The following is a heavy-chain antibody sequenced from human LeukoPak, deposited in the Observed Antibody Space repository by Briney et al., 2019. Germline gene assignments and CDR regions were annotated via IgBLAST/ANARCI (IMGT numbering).Heavy chain of an antibody. Sequence: PSETLSLTCTVSGGSISSGDYYWRWIRQPPGKGLEWIGYIYYSGSTYYNPSLKSRVTISVDTSKNQFSLKLSSVPAADTAVYYCARWVITIFGVVIQLDYWGQGTLVTVSS. CDR1: GGSISSGDYY. CDR3: ARWVITIFGVVIQLDY. V-gene: IGHV4-30-4*08. J-gene: IGHJ4*02. CDR2: IYYSGST. D-gene: IGHD3-3*01.